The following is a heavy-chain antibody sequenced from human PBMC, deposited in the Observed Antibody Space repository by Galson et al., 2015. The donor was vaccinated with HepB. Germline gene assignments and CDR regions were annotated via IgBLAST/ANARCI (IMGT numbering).Heavy chain of an antibody. J-gene: IGHJ4*02. Sequence: SLRLSCAGSGFTFSTYAVSWVRQAPGKGLEWVSVISGSGGNTVYTDSVKGRFTISRDNSKNTLYLQMTSLRADDTAVYYCATVGYSSSWYTQGDYFDYWGQGTLVTVSS. V-gene: IGHV3-23*01. CDR2: ISGSGGNT. D-gene: IGHD6-13*01. CDR3: ATVGYSSSWYTQGDYFDY. CDR1: GFTFSTYA.